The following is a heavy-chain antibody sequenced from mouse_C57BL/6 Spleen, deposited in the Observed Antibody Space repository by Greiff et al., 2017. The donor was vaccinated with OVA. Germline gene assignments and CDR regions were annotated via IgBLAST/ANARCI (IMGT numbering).Heavy chain of an antibody. J-gene: IGHJ2*01. V-gene: IGHV1-61*01. CDR2: IYPSDSET. CDR1: GYTFTSYW. Sequence: VQLQQPGAELVRPGSSVKLSCKASGYTFTSYWMDWVKQRPGQGLEWIGNIYPSDSETHYNQKFKDKATLTVDKSSSTAYMQLSSLTSEDSAVYYCATVYYFDYWGQGTTLTVSS. CDR3: ATVYYFDY.